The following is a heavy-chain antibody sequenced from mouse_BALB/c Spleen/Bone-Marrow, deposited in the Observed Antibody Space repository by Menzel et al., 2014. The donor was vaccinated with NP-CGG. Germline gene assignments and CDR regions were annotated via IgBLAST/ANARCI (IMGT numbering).Heavy chain of an antibody. CDR3: ARESYGHAMDY. Sequence: EVKLMESGGGLVQPGGSLKLSCAPSGFTFSDYYMFWVRQTPDKRLEGVAYISNGYDSTFYSDTVKGRFTITRDNAKNTRYLQMSRLRSEDTAMYYCARESYGHAMDYWGQGTSVTVSS. J-gene: IGHJ4*01. CDR1: GFTFSDYY. CDR2: ISNGYDST. V-gene: IGHV5-12*01. D-gene: IGHD2-12*01.